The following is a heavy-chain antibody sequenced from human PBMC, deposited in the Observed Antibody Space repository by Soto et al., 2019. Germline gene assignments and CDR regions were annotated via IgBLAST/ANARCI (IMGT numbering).Heavy chain of an antibody. V-gene: IGHV4-61*01. CDR1: GDSVTSDSYY. CDR3: ARDIRGYSRAFDY. CDR2: IYSSGST. D-gene: IGHD5-18*01. J-gene: IGHJ4*02. Sequence: PXETLSLTCTVSGDSVTSDSYYWTWIRQPPGKGLEWIGHIYSSGSTKYNPSLQSRVTISLDTSSNQFSLELTSVTAADTAIYYCARDIRGYSRAFDYWGQETLVTVS.